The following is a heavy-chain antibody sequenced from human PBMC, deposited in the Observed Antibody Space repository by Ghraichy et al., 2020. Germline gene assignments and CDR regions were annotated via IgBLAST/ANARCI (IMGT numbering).Heavy chain of an antibody. Sequence: GGSLRLSCVGSGFPFTAMSWVRQAPGKGLEWDSASMGSGITTYSADSVKGRVTVSRDNFKNTLFLQMHNLRSEYTAVYYCAKDLEGDGQWLLYWGQGTLVTVS. CDR3: AKDLEGDGQWLLY. D-gene: IGHD6-19*01. J-gene: IGHJ4*02. CDR2: SMGSGITT. CDR1: GFPFTA. V-gene: IGHV3-23*01.